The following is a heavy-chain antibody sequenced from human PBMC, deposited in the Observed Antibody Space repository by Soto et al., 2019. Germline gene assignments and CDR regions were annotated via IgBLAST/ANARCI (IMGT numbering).Heavy chain of an antibody. CDR3: ARSDIVVVPAAHYYYYGMDV. CDR2: INDQGGSP. CDR1: GFTFSNYW. Sequence: GGSLRLSCAASGFTFSNYWMHWVRQAPGKGLVWISRINDQGGSPTYADSVKGRFTISRDNVKNTLYLQMSSLRAEDTAVYYCARSDIVVVPAAHYYYYGMDVWGQGTTLTVSS. J-gene: IGHJ6*02. V-gene: IGHV3-74*01. D-gene: IGHD2-2*01.